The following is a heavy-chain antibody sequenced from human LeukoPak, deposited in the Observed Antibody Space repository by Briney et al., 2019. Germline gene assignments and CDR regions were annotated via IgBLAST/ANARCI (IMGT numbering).Heavy chain of an antibody. D-gene: IGHD6-19*01. J-gene: IGHJ6*03. CDR3: ARDKCSSGPTHYYYMDV. V-gene: IGHV4-59*01. CDR2: IYYSGST. Sequence: SETLSLTCTVSGGSISSYYWSWIRQPPGKGLEWIGYIYYSGSTNYNPSLKSRDTISVDTSKNQFSLKLSSVTAADTAVYYCARDKCSSGPTHYYYMDVWGKGTTVTVSS. CDR1: GGSISSYY.